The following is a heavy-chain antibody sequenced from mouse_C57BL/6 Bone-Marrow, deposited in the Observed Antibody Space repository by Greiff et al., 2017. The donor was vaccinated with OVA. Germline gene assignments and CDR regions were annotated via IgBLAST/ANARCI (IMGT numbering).Heavy chain of an antibody. CDR1: GYTFTDYY. Sequence: VQLKQSGPELVKPGASVKISCKASGYTFTDYYMNWVKQSHGKSLEWIGDINPNNGGTSYNQKFKGKATLTVDKSSSTAYMELRSLTSEDSAVYYCARQRRLRRAMDYWGQGTSVTVSS. CDR3: ARQRRLRRAMDY. CDR2: INPNNGGT. V-gene: IGHV1-26*01. J-gene: IGHJ4*01. D-gene: IGHD3-2*02.